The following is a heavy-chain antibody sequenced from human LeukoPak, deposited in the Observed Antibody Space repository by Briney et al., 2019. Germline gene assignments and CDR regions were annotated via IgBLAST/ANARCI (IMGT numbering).Heavy chain of an antibody. CDR1: GFPFRSYP. CDR2: ISSGGTSI. Sequence: GGSLRLSCAASGFPFRSYPMNWVRQAPGKGPEWVSFISSGGTSIYYADSVKGRFTISRDNAKNSLYLQMNSLRAEDTAVYYCANYGDYASWAWGQGTLVTVSS. CDR3: ANYGDYASWA. V-gene: IGHV3-48*04. J-gene: IGHJ5*02. D-gene: IGHD4-17*01.